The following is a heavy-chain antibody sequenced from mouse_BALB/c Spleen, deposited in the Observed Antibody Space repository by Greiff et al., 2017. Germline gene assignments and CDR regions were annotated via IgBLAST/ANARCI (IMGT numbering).Heavy chain of an antibody. CDR2: ISYSGST. CDR1: GYSITSDYA. D-gene: IGHD2-14*01. J-gene: IGHJ3*01. V-gene: IGHV3-2*02. Sequence: DVTLVESGPGLVKPSQSLSLTCTVTGYSITSDYAWNWIRQFPGNKLEWMGYISYSGSTSYNPSLKSRISITRDTSKNQFFLQLNSVTTEDTATYYCARGYDTWFAYWGQGTLVTVSA. CDR3: ARGYDTWFAY.